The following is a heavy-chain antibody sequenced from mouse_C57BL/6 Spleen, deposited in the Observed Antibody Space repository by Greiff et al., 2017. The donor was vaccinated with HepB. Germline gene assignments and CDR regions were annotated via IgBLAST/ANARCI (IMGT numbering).Heavy chain of an antibody. CDR2: INPGSGGT. V-gene: IGHV1-54*01. CDR1: GYAFTNYL. D-gene: IGHD4-1*01. CDR3: ARELTGNAMDY. J-gene: IGHJ4*01. Sequence: QVQLKQSGAELVRPGTSVKVSCKASGYAFTNYLIEWVKQRPGQGLEWIGVINPGSGGTNYNEKFKGKATLTADKSSSTAYMQLSSLTSEDSAVYFCARELTGNAMDYWGQGTSVTVSS.